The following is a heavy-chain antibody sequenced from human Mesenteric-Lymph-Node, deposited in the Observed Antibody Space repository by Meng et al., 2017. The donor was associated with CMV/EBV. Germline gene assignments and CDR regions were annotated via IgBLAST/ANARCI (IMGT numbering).Heavy chain of an antibody. D-gene: IGHD2-2*01. CDR3: ARKYPTSCFLDY. Sequence: CAASGFTFSTYTMIWARQAPGMGLEWVSTITSNSDNTYYAASVRGRFTISRDNSKNTVYLQMNSLRVEDTALYYCARKYPTSCFLDYWGQGALVTVSS. CDR1: GFTFSTYT. V-gene: IGHV3-23*01. J-gene: IGHJ4*02. CDR2: ITSNSDNT.